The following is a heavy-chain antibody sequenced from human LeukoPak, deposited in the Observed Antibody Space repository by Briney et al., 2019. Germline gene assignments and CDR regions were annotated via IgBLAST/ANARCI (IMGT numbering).Heavy chain of an antibody. CDR1: GGSFSGYY. V-gene: IGHV4-34*01. J-gene: IGHJ4*02. CDR2: INHGGST. CDR3: ARGRRGYSYGN. D-gene: IGHD5-18*01. Sequence: PSETLSLTCAVYGGSFSGYYWSWIRQPPGKGLEWIGEINHGGSTNYNPSLKSRVTISVDTSKNQFSLKLSSVTAADTAVYHCARGRRGYSYGNWGQGTLVTVSS.